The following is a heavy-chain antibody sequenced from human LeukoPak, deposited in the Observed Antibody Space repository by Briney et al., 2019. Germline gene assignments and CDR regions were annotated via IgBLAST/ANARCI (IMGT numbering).Heavy chain of an antibody. CDR1: GFTFSSYE. D-gene: IGHD1-26*01. J-gene: IGHJ3*02. Sequence: GGSLRLSCAASGFTFSSYEMNWVRQAPGKGLEWVSYISSSGSTIYYADSVKGRFTISRDNAKNSLYLQMNSLRAEDTALYYCASGWEHSDAFDIWGQGTMVTVSS. CDR3: ASGWEHSDAFDI. V-gene: IGHV3-48*03. CDR2: ISSSGSTI.